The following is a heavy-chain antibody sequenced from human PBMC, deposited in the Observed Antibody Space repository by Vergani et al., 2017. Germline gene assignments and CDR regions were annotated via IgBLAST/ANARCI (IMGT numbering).Heavy chain of an antibody. D-gene: IGHD3-9*01. V-gene: IGHV3-30*18. J-gene: IGHJ6*02. CDR2: ISYDGSNK. Sequence: HVQLVESGGGVVQPGRSLRLSCAASGFTFSSYGMHWVRQAPGKGLEWVAVISYDGSNKYYADSVKGRFTISRDNSKNTLYLQMNSLRAEDTAVYYCAKQIVRYFDWPKDYYYYYGMDVWGQGTTVTVSS. CDR1: GFTFSSYG. CDR3: AKQIVRYFDWPKDYYYYYGMDV.